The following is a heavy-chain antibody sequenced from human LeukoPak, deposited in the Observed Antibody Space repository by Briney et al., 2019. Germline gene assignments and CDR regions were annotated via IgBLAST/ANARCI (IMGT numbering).Heavy chain of an antibody. CDR1: GYTFTGYY. J-gene: IGHJ6*02. CDR2: INPNSGGT. CDR3: AREPPEESSSSWYLVGYYYYGMDV. V-gene: IGHV1-2*02. Sequence: ASVKVSCKASGYTFTGYYMHWVRQAPGQGLEWMGWINPNSGGTNYAQKFQGRVTMTRDTSISTAYMELSRLRSDDTAVYYCAREPPEESSSSWYLVGYYYYGMDVWGQGTTVTVSS. D-gene: IGHD6-13*01.